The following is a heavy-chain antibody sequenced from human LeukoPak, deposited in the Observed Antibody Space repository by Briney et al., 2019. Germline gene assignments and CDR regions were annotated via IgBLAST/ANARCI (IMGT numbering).Heavy chain of an antibody. CDR3: ARKRPPGDGMDV. CDR1: GGTFSSYA. CDR2: IIPIFGTA. J-gene: IGHJ6*04. Sequence: ASVKVSCKASGGTFSSYAISWVRQAPGQGLEWMGGIIPIFGTANYAQKFQGRVTITAVKSTSTAYMELSSLRSEDTAVYYCARKRPPGDGMDVWGKGTTVTVSS. V-gene: IGHV1-69*06.